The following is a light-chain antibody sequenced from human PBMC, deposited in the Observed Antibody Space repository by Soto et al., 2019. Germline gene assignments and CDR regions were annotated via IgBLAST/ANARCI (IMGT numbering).Light chain of an antibody. V-gene: IGLV2-23*01. CDR3: CSYAGGSTLI. Sequence: QSVLTQPASVSGSPGQSITISCTGTSSDVGGYNLVSWFQHHPVRAPKLMIYEGTKRPSGVSNRFSGSKSGNRASLTISGLQAEDEAVYYCCSYAGGSTLIFGGGTKVTVL. J-gene: IGLJ2*01. CDR2: EGT. CDR1: SSDVGGYNL.